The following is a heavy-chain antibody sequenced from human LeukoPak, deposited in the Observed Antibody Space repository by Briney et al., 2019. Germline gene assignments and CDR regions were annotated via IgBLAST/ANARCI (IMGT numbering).Heavy chain of an antibody. CDR3: AREGLYSSSWQYNWFDP. D-gene: IGHD6-13*01. V-gene: IGHV3-74*01. CDR1: GFTFSSYW. Sequence: PGGSLRLSCAASGFTFSSYWMHWVRQAPERGLVWVSRINSDGSSTSYADSVKGRFTISRDNAKNTLYLQMNSLRAEDTAVYYCAREGLYSSSWQYNWFDPWGQGTLVTVSS. J-gene: IGHJ5*02. CDR2: INSDGSST.